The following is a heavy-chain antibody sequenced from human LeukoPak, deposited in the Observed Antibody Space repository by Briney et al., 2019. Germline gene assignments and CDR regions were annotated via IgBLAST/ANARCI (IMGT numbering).Heavy chain of an antibody. D-gene: IGHD1-26*01. Sequence: SETLSPTCTVSGGSISSYYWSWIRQPPGKGLEWIGYIYYSGSTNYNPSLKSRVTISVDTSKNQFSLKLSSVTAADTAVYYCARDRSGSLLGAWGQGTLVTVSS. CDR3: ARDRSGSLLGA. V-gene: IGHV4-59*01. CDR1: GGSISSYY. CDR2: IYYSGST. J-gene: IGHJ4*02.